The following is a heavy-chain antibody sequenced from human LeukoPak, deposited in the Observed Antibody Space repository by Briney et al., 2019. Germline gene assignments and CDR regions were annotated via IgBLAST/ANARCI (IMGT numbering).Heavy chain of an antibody. Sequence: QPGGSLRLSCVVSGFSFSSYAFHWVRQAPGKGLEWVVVISHDGSDKYFADSVKGRFTISRDNSENTLYLQMNSLRAEDTAVYYCARDPVVTGDWSYFYYHMDVWGKGTTVTVSS. CDR2: ISHDGSDK. V-gene: IGHV3-30*04. CDR1: GFSFSSYA. D-gene: IGHD7-27*01. CDR3: ARDPVVTGDWSYFYYHMDV. J-gene: IGHJ6*03.